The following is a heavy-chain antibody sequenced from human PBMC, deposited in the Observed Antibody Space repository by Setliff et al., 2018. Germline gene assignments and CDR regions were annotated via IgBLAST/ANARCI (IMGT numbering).Heavy chain of an antibody. D-gene: IGHD2-2*01. CDR2: VSDNNGNT. Sequence: ASVKVSCKASGYRFSTYGISWVRQAPGQGLEWMAWVSDNNGNTNYAKSFQGRVTMNTDTSTSTAYMELGSLTSDDTAVYYCARLVRYCTRTSCQRTPGAEYWGQGTLVTVSS. CDR3: ARLVRYCTRTSCQRTPGAEY. CDR1: GYRFSTYG. J-gene: IGHJ4*02. V-gene: IGHV1-18*01.